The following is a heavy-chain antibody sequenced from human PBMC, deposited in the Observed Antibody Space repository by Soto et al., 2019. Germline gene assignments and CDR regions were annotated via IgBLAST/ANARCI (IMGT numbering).Heavy chain of an antibody. CDR1: GFTFDDYA. CDR2: ISWNSGSI. Sequence: PGGSLRLSCAASGFTFDDYAMHWVRQAPGKGLEWVSGISWNSGSIGYADSVKGRFTISRDNAKNSLYLQMNSLRAEDTALYYCVSGYYYDSSGYYDYWGQGTLVTVSS. J-gene: IGHJ4*02. CDR3: VSGYYYDSSGYYDY. V-gene: IGHV3-9*01. D-gene: IGHD3-22*01.